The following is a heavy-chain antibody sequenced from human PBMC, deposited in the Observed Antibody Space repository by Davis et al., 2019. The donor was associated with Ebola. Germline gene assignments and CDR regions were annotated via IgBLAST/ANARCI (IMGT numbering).Heavy chain of an antibody. V-gene: IGHV3-7*01. J-gene: IGHJ6*02. D-gene: IGHD3-10*01. Sequence: PGGSLRLSCAASGFTFSSYWMSWVRQAPGKGLEWVANIKQDGSEKYYVDSVKGRFTISRDNAKNSLYLQMNSLRAEDTAVYYCARAGFRELFSYGMDVWGQGTTVTVSS. CDR1: GFTFSSYW. CDR2: IKQDGSEK. CDR3: ARAGFRELFSYGMDV.